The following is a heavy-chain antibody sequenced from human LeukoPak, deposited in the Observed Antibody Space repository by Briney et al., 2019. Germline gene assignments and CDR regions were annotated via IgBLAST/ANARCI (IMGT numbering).Heavy chain of an antibody. J-gene: IGHJ4*02. Sequence: GGSLGLSCAASGFTVSSNYMSWVRQAPGKGLEWVSVIYSGGSTYYADSVKGRFTISRDNSKNTLYLQMNSLRAEDTAVYYCARVGGGYDFGYWGQGTLVTVSS. D-gene: IGHD5-12*01. CDR2: IYSGGST. CDR1: GFTVSSNY. CDR3: ARVGGGYDFGY. V-gene: IGHV3-53*01.